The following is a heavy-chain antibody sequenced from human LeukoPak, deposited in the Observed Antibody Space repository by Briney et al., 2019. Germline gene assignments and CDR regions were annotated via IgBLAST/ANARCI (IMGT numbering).Heavy chain of an antibody. CDR1: GGSFSGYY. J-gene: IGHJ4*02. CDR2: INHSGST. CDR3: VRVEAPGY. V-gene: IGHV4-34*01. D-gene: IGHD3-3*01. Sequence: SETLSLTCAVYGGSFSGYYWSWIRQPPGKGLEWIGEINHSGSTNYNPSLKSRVTISVDTSKNQFSLKLSSVTAADTAVYYCVRVEAPGYWGQGTLVTVSS.